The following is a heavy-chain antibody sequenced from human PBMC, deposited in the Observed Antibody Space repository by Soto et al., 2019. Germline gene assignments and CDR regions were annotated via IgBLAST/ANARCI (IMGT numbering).Heavy chain of an antibody. CDR1: GYSFTSYW. Sequence: EVQLVPSGAEVKKPGESLRISCKGSGYSFTSYWISWVRQMPGKGLEWMGRIDPSDSYTNYSPSFPGHATISADKSNSTAYLQWSSLKASDTAMYYCARLQAAAGDDGLTFDYWGQGTLVTVSS. D-gene: IGHD6-13*01. V-gene: IGHV5-10-1*01. CDR3: ARLQAAAGDDGLTFDY. J-gene: IGHJ4*02. CDR2: IDPSDSYT.